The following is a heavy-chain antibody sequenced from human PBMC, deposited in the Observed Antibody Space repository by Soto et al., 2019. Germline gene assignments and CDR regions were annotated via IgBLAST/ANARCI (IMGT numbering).Heavy chain of an antibody. CDR1: GFTFSSYA. CDR2: ISGSGGST. Sequence: GGSLRLSCAASGFTFSSYAMSWVRQAPGKGLEWVSAISGSGGSTYYADSVKGRFTISRDNSKNTLYLQMNSLRAEDTAVYYCAKGGARSSDYYDYYGMDVWGQGTTVTVS. CDR3: AKGGARSSDYYDYYGMDV. V-gene: IGHV3-23*01. D-gene: IGHD6-6*01. J-gene: IGHJ6*02.